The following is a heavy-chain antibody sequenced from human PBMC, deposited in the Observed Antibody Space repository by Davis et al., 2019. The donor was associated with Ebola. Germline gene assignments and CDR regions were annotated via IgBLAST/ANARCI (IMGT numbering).Heavy chain of an antibody. J-gene: IGHJ6*02. CDR3: ATGYCSSTSCHSYYYGMDV. V-gene: IGHV1-46*01. CDR2: INPSGGST. Sequence: ASVQVPCKASAYTFTSYYMHWVRQPPGQGLAWMGIINPSGGSTSYAQKFQGRVTMTEDTSTDTAYMELSSLRSEDTAVYYCATGYCSSTSCHSYYYGMDVWGQGTTVTVSS. D-gene: IGHD2-2*01. CDR1: AYTFTSYY.